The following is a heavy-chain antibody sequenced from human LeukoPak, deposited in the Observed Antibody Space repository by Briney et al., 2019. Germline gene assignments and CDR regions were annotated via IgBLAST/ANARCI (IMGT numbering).Heavy chain of an antibody. J-gene: IGHJ4*02. Sequence: GSLRLSCAASGFIFSNSAMNWVRQAPGKGLEWVSSINNDGSYIYYAGSVKGRFTISGDNAKNSLYLRLNSLRVEDTAVYYCARDPTHYLRYGYFDYWGQGTLVTVSS. CDR2: INNDGSYI. CDR1: GFIFSNSA. D-gene: IGHD3-9*01. V-gene: IGHV3-21*01. CDR3: ARDPTHYLRYGYFDY.